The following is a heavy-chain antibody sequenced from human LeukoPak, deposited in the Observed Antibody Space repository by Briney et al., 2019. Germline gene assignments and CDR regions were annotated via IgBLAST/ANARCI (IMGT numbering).Heavy chain of an antibody. CDR2: IGTAGDT. J-gene: IGHJ4*02. V-gene: IGHV3-13*01. CDR1: GFTFSSYD. Sequence: GGSLRLSCAASGFTFSSYDMHWVRQATGKGPEWVSAIGTAGDTYYPGSVKGRFTISRENAKNSLYLQMNSLRAGDTAVYYCARGSYYDSSGYPPDYWGQGTLVTVSS. CDR3: ARGSYYDSSGYPPDY. D-gene: IGHD3-22*01.